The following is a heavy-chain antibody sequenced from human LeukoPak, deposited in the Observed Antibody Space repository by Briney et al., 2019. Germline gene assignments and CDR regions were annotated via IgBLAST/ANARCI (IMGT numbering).Heavy chain of an antibody. CDR1: GGSISGYY. V-gene: IGHV4-4*07. CDR3: ARDRSYDTRIVDF. CDR2: IYTSGNT. J-gene: IGHJ4*02. Sequence: SETLSFTCTVSGGSISGYYWSWIRQLAGKGLEWIGRIYTSGNTNYTPSLKSRVTMSVDTSKNQFSLKLSSVTAADTAVYYCARDRSYDTRIVDFWGQGTLVTVSS. D-gene: IGHD3-22*01.